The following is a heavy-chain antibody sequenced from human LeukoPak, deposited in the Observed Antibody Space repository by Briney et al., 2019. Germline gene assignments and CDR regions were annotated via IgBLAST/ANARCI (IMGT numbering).Heavy chain of an antibody. Sequence: ASVKVSCKASGYTFTSYDINWVRQATGQGLEWMGWINPNSGGTNYAQKFQGRVTITADKTTSTAYMELSSLRSEDTAVYYCAGYYYDSSGELRNAFDIWGQGTMVTVSS. CDR3: AGYYYDSSGELRNAFDI. V-gene: IGHV1-8*01. CDR2: INPNSGGT. J-gene: IGHJ3*02. CDR1: GYTFTSYD. D-gene: IGHD3-22*01.